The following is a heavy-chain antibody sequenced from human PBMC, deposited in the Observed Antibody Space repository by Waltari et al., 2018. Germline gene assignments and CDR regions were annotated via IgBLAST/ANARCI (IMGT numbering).Heavy chain of an antibody. D-gene: IGHD2-2*01. V-gene: IGHV3-9*01. Sequence: EVQLVESGGGLVQPGRSLRLSCAASGFPFEDYAMHWVRQSQGEGLEWVLGISWKSGSIAYADSVKGRFTISRDNTKNSLYLEMNSLKTDDTAFYFCAKDARGGTSVHDGYYFDSWGQGIRVTVSS. CDR2: ISWKSGSI. CDR3: AKDARGGTSVHDGYYFDS. J-gene: IGHJ4*02. CDR1: GFPFEDYA.